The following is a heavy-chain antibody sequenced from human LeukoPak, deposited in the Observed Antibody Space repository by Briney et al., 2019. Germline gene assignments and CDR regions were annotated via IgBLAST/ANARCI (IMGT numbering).Heavy chain of an antibody. CDR3: ARGGYSGYDFGVRGDY. CDR1: GFTFSSYA. CDR2: ISSNGGST. D-gene: IGHD5-12*01. J-gene: IGHJ4*02. V-gene: IGHV3-64*01. Sequence: PGGSLRVSCAASGFTFSSYAMHWVRQAPGKGLEYVSAISSNGGSTYYANSVKGRFTISRDNSKNTLYLQMGSLRAEDMAVYYCARGGYSGYDFGVRGDYWGQGTLVTVST.